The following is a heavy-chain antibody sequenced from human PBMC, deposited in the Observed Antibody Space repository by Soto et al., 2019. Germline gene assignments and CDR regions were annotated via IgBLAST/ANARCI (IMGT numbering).Heavy chain of an antibody. CDR2: ISKDGSVI. CDR3: ALSRSGAVPDPLGF. CDR1: GFSFSRFA. V-gene: IGHV3-30-3*01. D-gene: IGHD3-3*01. Sequence: QVQLVESGGGVVQPGGSLRLSCAASGFSFSRFAIHWVRQAPGKGLEWVAVISKDGSVIYYADSVKGRFTISRDNSKSSFFLQVNSLTSEDTAFYNWALSRSGAVPDPLGFWGQGTLVTVSS. J-gene: IGHJ4*02.